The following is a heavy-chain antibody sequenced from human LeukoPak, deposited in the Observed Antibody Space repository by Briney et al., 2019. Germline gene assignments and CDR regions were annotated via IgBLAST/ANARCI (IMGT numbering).Heavy chain of an antibody. CDR3: ARDESLVAGPRNYFDY. D-gene: IGHD6-19*01. V-gene: IGHV3-48*01. J-gene: IGHJ4*02. CDR2: ISSSSSNI. Sequence: PGGSLRLSCAASGFTFSSYSMNWVRQAPGKGLEGVSYISSSSSNIYYADSVKGRFTISRDNAKNSLYLQMSSLRAEDTAVYYCARDESLVAGPRNYFDYWGQGTLVTVSS. CDR1: GFTFSSYS.